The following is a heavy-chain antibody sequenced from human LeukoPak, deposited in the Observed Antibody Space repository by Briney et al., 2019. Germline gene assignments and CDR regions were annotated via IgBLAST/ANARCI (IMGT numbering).Heavy chain of an antibody. CDR2: IYYSGST. V-gene: IGHV4-31*03. CDR3: ARTPYYDILTGDY. CDR1: GGSISSGGYY. J-gene: IGHJ4*02. D-gene: IGHD3-9*01. Sequence: SETLSLTCTISGGSISSGGYYWSWIRQHPGTGLEWIGYIYYSGSTYYNPSLKSRVTISVDTSKNQFSLKLSSVTAADTAVYYCARTPYYDILTGDYWGQGTLVTVSS.